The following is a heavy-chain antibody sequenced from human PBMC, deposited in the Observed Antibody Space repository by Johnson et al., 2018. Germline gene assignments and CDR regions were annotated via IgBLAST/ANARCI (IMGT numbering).Heavy chain of an antibody. CDR1: GGSISRHS. Sequence: QVQLVETGPGLVKSLETLSLICTISGGSISRHSWSWIRQSPGKGLEWIGNVFYSGDTNYNPSPKSRVTISADTSKNQFSLKLRSVTAADTAMYYCARGLRGIMGGFYYYYMDVWGKGTTVTVSS. CDR2: VFYSGDT. CDR3: ARGLRGIMGGFYYYYMDV. V-gene: IGHV4-59*11. J-gene: IGHJ6*03. D-gene: IGHD3-10*01.